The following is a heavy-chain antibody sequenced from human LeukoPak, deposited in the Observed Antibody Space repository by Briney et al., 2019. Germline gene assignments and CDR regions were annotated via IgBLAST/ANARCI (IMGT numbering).Heavy chain of an antibody. CDR3: ARENSGSYREFDY. D-gene: IGHD1-26*01. CDR2: IYTSGST. J-gene: IGHJ4*02. CDR1: GGSISSYY. Sequence: PSETLSLTCTVSGGSISSYYWSWIRQPAGKGLEWIGRIYTSGSTNYSASLKSRVSMSVDTSKNQSSLKLSSVTAADTAVFYCARENSGSYREFDYWGQGTLVTVSS. V-gene: IGHV4-4*07.